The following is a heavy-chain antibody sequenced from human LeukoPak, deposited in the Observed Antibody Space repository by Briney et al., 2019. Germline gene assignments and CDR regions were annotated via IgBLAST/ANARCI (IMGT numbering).Heavy chain of an antibody. D-gene: IGHD1-26*01. J-gene: IGHJ4*02. V-gene: IGHV3-23*01. Sequence: GGSLRLSCAASGFTFSSYAMSWVRQAPGKGLEWASAISGSGGNTYYADSVKGRFTISRDNSKNTLYLQMNSLRAEDTAVYYCAKIVGAAVGDYWGQGTLVTVSS. CDR3: AKIVGAAVGDY. CDR2: ISGSGGNT. CDR1: GFTFSSYA.